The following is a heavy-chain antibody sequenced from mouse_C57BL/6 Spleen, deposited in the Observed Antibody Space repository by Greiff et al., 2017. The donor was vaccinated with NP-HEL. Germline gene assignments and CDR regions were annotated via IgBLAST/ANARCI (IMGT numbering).Heavy chain of an antibody. CDR3: ARDRGEKSYFDY. J-gene: IGHJ2*01. D-gene: IGHD3-3*01. CDR1: GFTFSSYA. CDR2: ISDGGSYT. V-gene: IGHV5-4*01. Sequence: VQLKESGGGLVKPGGSLKLSCAASGFTFSSYAMSWVRQTPEKRLEWVATISDGGSYTYYPDNVKGRFTISRDNAKNNLYLQMSHLKSEDTAMYYCARDRGEKSYFDYWGQGTTLTVSS.